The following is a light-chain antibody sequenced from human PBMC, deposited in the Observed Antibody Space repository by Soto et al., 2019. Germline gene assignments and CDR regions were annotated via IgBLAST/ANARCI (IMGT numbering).Light chain of an antibody. CDR2: QDS. CDR1: KLGDKY. V-gene: IGLV3-1*01. Sequence: SSELTQPPSVSVSPGKTASITCSGDKLGDKYACWYQQKPGQSPVLVIYQDSKRPSGIPERFSGSNSGNTATLTISGTQAMDEADYYCPAWDSSTQTVFGTGTK. J-gene: IGLJ1*01. CDR3: PAWDSSTQTV.